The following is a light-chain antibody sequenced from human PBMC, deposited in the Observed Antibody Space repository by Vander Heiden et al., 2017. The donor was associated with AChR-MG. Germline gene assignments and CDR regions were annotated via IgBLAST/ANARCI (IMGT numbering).Light chain of an antibody. CDR3: QSYDTSLSAWV. CDR1: TASIGEGFD. J-gene: IGLJ3*02. V-gene: IGLV1-40*01. CDR2: GNR. Sequence: SVLTLPPSAARAPGQRGSISCTGSTASIGEGFDVHWDQRHQRNAPKALIYGNRIRHAGVPDRFSGSKCGTSASLAITGLQAEDEADYHCQSYDTSLSAWVFGAGTKLTVL.